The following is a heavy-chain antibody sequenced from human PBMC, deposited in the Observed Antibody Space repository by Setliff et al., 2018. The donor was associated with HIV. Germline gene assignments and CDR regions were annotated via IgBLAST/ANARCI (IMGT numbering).Heavy chain of an antibody. CDR3: ARDIQFSATTYYYYYMDD. J-gene: IGHJ6*03. CDR1: GGSISTYH. Sequence: PSETLSLTCSVSGGSISTYHWSWIRQPPGKGLEWIGYIYKSGSTNYSPSLKSLVTLSVDTSKNQFSLKVTSVTAADTSVYYCARDIQFSATTYYYYYMDDWGRGTTVTVSS. D-gene: IGHD4-4*01. CDR2: IYKSGST. V-gene: IGHV4-4*08.